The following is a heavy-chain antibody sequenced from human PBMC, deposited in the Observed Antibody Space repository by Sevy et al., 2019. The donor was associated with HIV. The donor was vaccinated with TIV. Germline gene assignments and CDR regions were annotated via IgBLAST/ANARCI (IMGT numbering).Heavy chain of an antibody. Sequence: GGSLRLSCAASEFTFSDYYISWIRQAPGKGLEWVTYISSRGSTIYYADSVKGRFTISRDNAKNSLYLQMNSLRAEDTAVYYCARVRYTYRSYYFDYRGQGTLVTVSS. CDR1: EFTFSDYY. CDR3: ARVRYTYRSYYFDY. V-gene: IGHV3-11*01. CDR2: ISSRGSTI. J-gene: IGHJ4*02. D-gene: IGHD1-1*01.